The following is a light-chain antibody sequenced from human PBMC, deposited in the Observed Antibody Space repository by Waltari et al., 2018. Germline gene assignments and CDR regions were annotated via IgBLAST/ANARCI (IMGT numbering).Light chain of an antibody. Sequence: DIQLTQSPSFLSASLGDRVTITCRASQGISSYLVWYQQIPGKAPKLLIYAASTLQTGVPSRFSGSGSGTQFTLTISSLEPEDFANYYCQQLYDYPRTFGQGTTVEVK. J-gene: IGKJ1*01. CDR2: AAS. CDR1: QGISSY. V-gene: IGKV1-9*01. CDR3: QQLYDYPRT.